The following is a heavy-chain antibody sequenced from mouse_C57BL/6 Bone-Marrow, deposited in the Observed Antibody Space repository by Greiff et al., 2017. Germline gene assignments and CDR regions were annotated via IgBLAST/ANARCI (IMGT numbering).Heavy chain of an antibody. CDR1: GYSITSGYY. J-gene: IGHJ2*01. V-gene: IGHV3-6*01. Sequence: EVQLQQSGPGLVKPSQSLSLTCSVTGYSITSGYYWNWIRQFPGNKLEWMGYISYDGSNNYNPSLKNRISITRDTSKNQFFLKLNSVTTEDTATYYCARRVLGPYYFDYWGQGTTLTVSS. CDR3: ARRVLGPYYFDY. CDR2: ISYDGSN. D-gene: IGHD4-1*01.